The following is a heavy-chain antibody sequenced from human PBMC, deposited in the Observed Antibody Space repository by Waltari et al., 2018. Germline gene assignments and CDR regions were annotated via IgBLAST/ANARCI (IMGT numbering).Heavy chain of an antibody. CDR2: IYYSGRT. CDR3: ARFSVAGTVY. Sequence: QVQLQESGPGLVKPSETLSLTCTVSGGSISSYYWSWIRQPPGKGLEWIGYIYYSGRTNHNPARKSRVTIAVDTSKNQFSLKLSSVTAADTAVYYCARFSVAGTVYWGQGTLVTVSS. CDR1: GGSISSYY. V-gene: IGHV4-59*01. J-gene: IGHJ4*02. D-gene: IGHD6-19*01.